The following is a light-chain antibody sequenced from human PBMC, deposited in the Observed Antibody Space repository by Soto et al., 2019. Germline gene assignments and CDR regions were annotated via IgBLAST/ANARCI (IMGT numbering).Light chain of an antibody. V-gene: IGLV2-14*01. Sequence: QSALTQPASVSGSPGQSITISCTGTSSDVGGYNYVSWYQQHPGTAPKLMIYEVSNRPSGLSNRFSGSKSGNTASLTISGLQAEYEADYYCSSYTSSSAIYVFGTGTKVTVL. J-gene: IGLJ1*01. CDR3: SSYTSSSAIYV. CDR2: EVS. CDR1: SSDVGGYNY.